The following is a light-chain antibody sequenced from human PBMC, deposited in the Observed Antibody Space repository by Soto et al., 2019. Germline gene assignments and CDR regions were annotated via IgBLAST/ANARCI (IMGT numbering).Light chain of an antibody. CDR2: DVK. CDR1: SSNVGDYNF. CDR3: CSYADNFRKV. Sequence: QSALTQPPSVSGSPGQSVTISCTGTSSNVGDYNFVSWYQQHPGKAPKLIIYDVKKRPSGVPDRFSGSKSGNTASLTISGLQSEDESDYYCCSYADNFRKVFGTGTKLTVL. V-gene: IGLV2-11*01. J-gene: IGLJ1*01.